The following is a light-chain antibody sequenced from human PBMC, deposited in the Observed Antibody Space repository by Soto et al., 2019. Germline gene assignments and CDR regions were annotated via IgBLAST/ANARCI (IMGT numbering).Light chain of an antibody. V-gene: IGKV3-15*01. CDR3: QQYNFPWT. CDR2: GAS. CDR1: QSVNSN. Sequence: EIVMTQSPVTLSVSPGERATLSCRASQSVNSNLAWYQQKPGQAPRLLIYGASTRATGIPARFSGSGSGTEFTLTISSLQSEDFAVYYCQQYNFPWTFDQGTKVEI. J-gene: IGKJ1*01.